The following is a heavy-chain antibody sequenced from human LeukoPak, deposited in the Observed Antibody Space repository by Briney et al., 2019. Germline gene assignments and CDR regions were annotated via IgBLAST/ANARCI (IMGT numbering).Heavy chain of an antibody. J-gene: IGHJ5*02. D-gene: IGHD6-13*01. CDR2: ISNSGST. CDR1: GGSISSGNYY. CDR3: ARGWQQLANWFDP. V-gene: IGHV4-31*03. Sequence: SQTLSLTCTVSGGSISSGNYYWSWIRQHPGKGLEWIGYISNSGSTYYNPSLKSRVTISLDTSNNQFSLKLTSVTAADTAVAYCARGWQQLANWFDPWGQGALVTVSS.